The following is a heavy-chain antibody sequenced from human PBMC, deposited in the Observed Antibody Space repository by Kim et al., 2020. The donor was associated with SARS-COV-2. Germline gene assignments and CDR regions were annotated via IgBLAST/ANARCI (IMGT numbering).Heavy chain of an antibody. V-gene: IGHV4-4*07. CDR2: YTSGRT. D-gene: IGHD3-16*02. Sequence: YTSGRTNYNPSLRSRVTMSVDMSKSQFSLRLGSVTAADTAVYYCASALGHWGQGTLVTVSS. J-gene: IGHJ4*02. CDR3: ASALGH.